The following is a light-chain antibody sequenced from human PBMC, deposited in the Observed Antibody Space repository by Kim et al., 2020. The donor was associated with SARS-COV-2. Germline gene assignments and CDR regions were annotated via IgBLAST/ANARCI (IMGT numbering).Light chain of an antibody. CDR3: GTWDSSLSAAV. CDR1: NSNIGKNY. Sequence: QSVLTQSPSVSAAPGQKVTISCSGTNSNIGKNYVSWYQQFPGAAPRLIIYDNIQRPSGIPDRFSGSRSGVSATLDITGLQTGDEADYYCGTWDSSLSAAVFGGGTKLTVL. V-gene: IGLV1-51*01. CDR2: DNI. J-gene: IGLJ3*02.